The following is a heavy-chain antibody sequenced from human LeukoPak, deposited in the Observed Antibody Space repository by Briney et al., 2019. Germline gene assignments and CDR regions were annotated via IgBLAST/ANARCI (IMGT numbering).Heavy chain of an antibody. J-gene: IGHJ5*02. CDR1: GYSINNYW. V-gene: IGHV5-51*01. CDR3: ARQEYCSGGSCYTWFDP. Sequence: GESLKISCKGSGYSINNYWIGWVRQMPGKGLEWMGIIYPADSDIRYSPSFQGQVTISADKSISTAYLQWSSLRASDTAMYYCARQEYCSGGSCYTWFDPWGQGTLVTVSS. D-gene: IGHD2-15*01. CDR2: IYPADSDI.